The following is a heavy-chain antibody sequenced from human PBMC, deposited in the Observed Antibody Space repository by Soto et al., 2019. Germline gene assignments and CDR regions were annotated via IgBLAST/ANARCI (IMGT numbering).Heavy chain of an antibody. CDR2: IHYSGRT. V-gene: IGHV4-31*11. Sequence: QVQLQESGPGLVKPSQTLSLTCAVSGGLINSGGYYWTWMRQPPGRGLEWVGHIHYSGRTFYNPSLESRLVISVDTPENQFSLKLRSVTAADTAVYYCARFSPPGYYYMDVWGKGTSVTVAS. CDR3: ARFSPPGYYYMDV. CDR1: GGLINSGGYY. J-gene: IGHJ6*03.